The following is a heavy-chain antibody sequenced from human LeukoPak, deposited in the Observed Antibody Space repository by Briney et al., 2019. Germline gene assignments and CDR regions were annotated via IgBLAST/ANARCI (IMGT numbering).Heavy chain of an antibody. CDR2: IHYDGSNK. D-gene: IGHD5-18*01. V-gene: IGHV3-30*02. J-gene: IGHJ4*02. CDR1: GFTFSNYG. Sequence: GGSLRLSCAASGFTFSNYGMHWVRQAPGKGLDWVAFIHYDGSNKYYADSVKGRFTISRNNSKNTLYLQMNSLRAEDTAVYYCGTAMVTYYFDYWGQGTLVTVSS. CDR3: GTAMVTYYFDY.